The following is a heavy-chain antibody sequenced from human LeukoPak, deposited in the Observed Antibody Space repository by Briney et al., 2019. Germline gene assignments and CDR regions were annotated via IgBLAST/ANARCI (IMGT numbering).Heavy chain of an antibody. D-gene: IGHD2-2*02. CDR1: GFTFSSYG. CDR3: AKVVPCSNTSCYRYFDY. CDR2: IRYDGSNK. J-gene: IGHJ4*02. Sequence: PGGSLRLSCAASGFTFSSYGMHWVRQAPGKGLEWVAFIRYDGSNKYYADSVKGRFTISRYNSKNTLYLQMNSLRAEDTAVYYCAKVVPCSNTSCYRYFDYWGQGTLVTVSS. V-gene: IGHV3-30*02.